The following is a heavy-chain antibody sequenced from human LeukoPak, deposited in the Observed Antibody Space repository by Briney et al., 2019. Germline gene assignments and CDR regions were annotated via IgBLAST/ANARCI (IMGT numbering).Heavy chain of an antibody. CDR2: IYYSGST. CDR3: ATSQSSSWG. CDR1: GGSISSSSYY. J-gene: IGHJ4*02. Sequence: SGTLSLTCTVSGGSISSSSYYWGWIRQPPGKGLEWIGSIYYSGSTYYNPSLKSRVTISVDTSKNQFSLKLSSVTAADTAVYYCATSQSSSWGWGQGTLVTVSS. V-gene: IGHV4-39*07. D-gene: IGHD6-13*01.